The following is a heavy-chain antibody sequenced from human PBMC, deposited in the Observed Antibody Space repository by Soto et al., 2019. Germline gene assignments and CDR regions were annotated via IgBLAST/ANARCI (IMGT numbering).Heavy chain of an antibody. D-gene: IGHD3-16*01. CDR1: GFTFSSYA. Sequence: QPGGSLRLSCAASGFTFSSYAMSWFRQAPGKGLAWVSGISVSGGSTYYADSVKGRFTISRDNSKNTLYLQMNSLRAEDTAVYYCASNTRYDPPDYWGQGTLVTVSS. CDR3: ASNTRYDPPDY. V-gene: IGHV3-23*01. J-gene: IGHJ4*02. CDR2: ISVSGGST.